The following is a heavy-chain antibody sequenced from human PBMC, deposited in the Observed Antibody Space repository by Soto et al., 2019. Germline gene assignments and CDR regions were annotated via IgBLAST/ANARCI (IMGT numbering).Heavy chain of an antibody. Sequence: HPGGSLRLSCAASGFTFSSYAMSWVRQAPGKGLEWVSAISGSGGSTYYADSVKGRFTISRDNSKNTLYLQMNSLRAEDTAVYYCAKRRVAVTAFYYYYGMDVWGQGTTVTVSS. CDR1: GFTFSSYA. J-gene: IGHJ6*02. CDR2: ISGSGGST. D-gene: IGHD2-21*02. CDR3: AKRRVAVTAFYYYYGMDV. V-gene: IGHV3-23*01.